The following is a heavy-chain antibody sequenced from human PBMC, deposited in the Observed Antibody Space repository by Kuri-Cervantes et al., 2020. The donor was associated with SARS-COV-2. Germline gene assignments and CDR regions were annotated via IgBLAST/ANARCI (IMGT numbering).Heavy chain of an antibody. Sequence: ESLKIPCTVSGGSMSSYYWSWIRQPAGQGLEWIGRIYSSGSANYNPSLKSRVTMSVDTSKNQFSLKLSSVTAADTALYYCVRDFGLRYFGWLYGDYYYYGMDVWGQGTTVTVSS. CDR3: VRDFGLRYFGWLYGDYYYYGMDV. V-gene: IGHV4-4*07. D-gene: IGHD3-9*01. CDR2: IYSSGSA. CDR1: GGSMSSYY. J-gene: IGHJ6*02.